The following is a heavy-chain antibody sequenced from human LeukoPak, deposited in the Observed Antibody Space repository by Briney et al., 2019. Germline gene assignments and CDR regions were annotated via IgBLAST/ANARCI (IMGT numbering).Heavy chain of an antibody. V-gene: IGHV3-74*01. CDR2: INSAGSST. J-gene: IGHJ4*02. CDR1: GFTFSSYW. CDR3: TRGSRGWYAY. Sequence: GGSLRLSCAASGFTFSSYWMHWVRQTPGKGLVCVSRINSAGSSTDYADSVKGRFTISRDNVKNTLYLQMNSLRAEDTAVYYCTRGSRGWYAYWGQGTPVTVSS. D-gene: IGHD6-19*01.